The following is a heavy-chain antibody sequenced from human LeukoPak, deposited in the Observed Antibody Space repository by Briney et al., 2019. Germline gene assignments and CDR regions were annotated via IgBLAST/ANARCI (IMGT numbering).Heavy chain of an antibody. J-gene: IGHJ4*02. CDR3: ARQVVAVAGTGYFDY. CDR1: GGSISSGTYY. D-gene: IGHD6-19*01. CDR2: IYYGGST. V-gene: IGHV4-39*01. Sequence: SETLSLTCIVSGGSISSGTYYWGWIRQPPGKGLEWLGSIYYGGSTYYNPSLKSRVTISVDTSKNQFSLKLSSVTAADTAVYYCARQVVAVAGTGYFDYWGQGTLVTVSS.